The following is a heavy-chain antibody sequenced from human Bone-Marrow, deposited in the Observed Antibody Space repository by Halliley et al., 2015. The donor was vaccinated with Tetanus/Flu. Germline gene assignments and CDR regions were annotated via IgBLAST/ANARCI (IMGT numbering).Heavy chain of an antibody. Sequence: IATGGDTYYPDSVEGRFTISRESARNSLYLQMSSLRAGDTAVYFCARAFPTVSSGFYYYAMDVWGQGTTVTVSS. CDR3: ARAFPTVSSGFYYYAMDV. V-gene: IGHV3-13*01. D-gene: IGHD4-4*01. J-gene: IGHJ6*02. CDR2: IATGGDT.